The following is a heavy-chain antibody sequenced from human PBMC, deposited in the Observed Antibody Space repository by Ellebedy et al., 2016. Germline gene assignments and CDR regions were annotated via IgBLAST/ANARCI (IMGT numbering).Heavy chain of an antibody. D-gene: IGHD2-8*01. CDR2: ISGSGTTT. Sequence: GESLKISXAASGFTFRSFTMTWVRQAPGKGLQWVSGISGSGTTTNYADSAQGRFTISRDNSKNTVFLEMTSLKVDDTAIYYCAKGTNWFDPWGQGTLVTVSS. CDR1: GFTFRSFT. CDR3: AKGTNWFDP. J-gene: IGHJ5*02. V-gene: IGHV3-23*01.